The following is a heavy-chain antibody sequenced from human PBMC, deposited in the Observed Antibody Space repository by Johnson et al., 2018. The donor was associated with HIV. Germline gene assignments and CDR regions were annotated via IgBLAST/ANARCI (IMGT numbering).Heavy chain of an antibody. V-gene: IGHV3-66*03. J-gene: IGHJ3*02. Sequence: EVQLVESGGGLIQPGGSLRLSCAASGFTVSSNYMSWVRQAPGKGLEWVSVIYSGGSTYYPDSVKGRFTISRDNSKNTLYLQMNSLRAEDTAVYYCAKDGGIAAAGTDAFDIWGQGTMVTVSS. CDR1: GFTVSSNY. CDR2: IYSGGST. D-gene: IGHD6-13*01. CDR3: AKDGGIAAAGTDAFDI.